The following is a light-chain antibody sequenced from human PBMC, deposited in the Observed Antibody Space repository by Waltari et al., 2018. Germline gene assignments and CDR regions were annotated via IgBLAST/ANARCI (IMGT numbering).Light chain of an antibody. CDR1: HNIKSE. V-gene: IGKV1-9*01. CDR2: AAS. Sequence: SHNIKSEVTGVKQKPGKAPKLLIYAASTLASGVPSRFRCSGSGTEFTLSISSLQPEDVAVYYCQQVNGYPLTFGRGTKVDIK. CDR3: QQVNGYPLT. J-gene: IGKJ3*01.